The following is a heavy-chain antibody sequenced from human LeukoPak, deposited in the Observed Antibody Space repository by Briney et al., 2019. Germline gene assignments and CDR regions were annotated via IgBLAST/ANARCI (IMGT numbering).Heavy chain of an antibody. CDR2: IYYSGST. CDR1: GGSISSYY. D-gene: IGHD5-18*01. V-gene: IGHV4-59*08. J-gene: IGHJ4*02. Sequence: SETLSLTCTVSGGSISSYYWSWIRQPPGKGLEWIGYIYYSGSTNYNPSLKSRVTISVDTSKNQFSLKLSSVTAADTAVYYCARTGGTDTAPFDYWDQGTLVTVSS. CDR3: ARTGGTDTAPFDY.